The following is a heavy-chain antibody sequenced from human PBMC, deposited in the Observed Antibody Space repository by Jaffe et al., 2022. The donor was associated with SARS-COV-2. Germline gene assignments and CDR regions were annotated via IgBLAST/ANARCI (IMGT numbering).Heavy chain of an antibody. Sequence: QVQLVESGGGVVQPGRSLRLSCAASGFTFSSYGMHWVRQAPGKGLEWVAVISYDGSNKYYADSVKGRFTISRDNSKNTLYLQMNSLRAEDTAVYYCAKDGNTWITYYYGMDVWGQGTTVTVSS. CDR2: ISYDGSNK. D-gene: IGHD5-12*01. J-gene: IGHJ6*02. CDR1: GFTFSSYG. CDR3: AKDGNTWITYYYGMDV. V-gene: IGHV3-30*18.